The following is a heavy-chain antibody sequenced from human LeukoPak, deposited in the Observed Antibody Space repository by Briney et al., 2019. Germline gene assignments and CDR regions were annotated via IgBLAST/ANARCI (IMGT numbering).Heavy chain of an antibody. Sequence: SETLSLTCTVSGGSISSSSYYWGWIRQPPGKGLEWIGYIYHSGSTYYNPSLKSRVTISVDRSKNQFSLKLSSVTAADTAVYYCARGGYCSGGSCRNLDAFDIWGQGTMVTVSS. V-gene: IGHV4-30-2*01. CDR1: GGSISSSSYY. D-gene: IGHD2-15*01. CDR3: ARGGYCSGGSCRNLDAFDI. CDR2: IYHSGST. J-gene: IGHJ3*02.